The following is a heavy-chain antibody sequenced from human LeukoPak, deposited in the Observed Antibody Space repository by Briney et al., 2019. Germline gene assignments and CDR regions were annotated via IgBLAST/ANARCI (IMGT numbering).Heavy chain of an antibody. CDR2: IIPMFGTA. CDR3: ARQAAQLELDY. V-gene: IGHV1-69*13. J-gene: IGHJ4*02. Sequence: SVKVSCKASGGTFSSYAISWVRQAPGQGLEWMGGIIPMFGTANYAQKFQGRVTIIADESTSTAYMELSSLRSEDTAVYYCARQAAQLELDYWGQGTLVTVSS. D-gene: IGHD1-1*01. CDR1: GGTFSSYA.